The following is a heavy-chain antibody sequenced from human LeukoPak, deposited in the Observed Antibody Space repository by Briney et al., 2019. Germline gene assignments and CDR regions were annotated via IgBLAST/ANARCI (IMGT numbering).Heavy chain of an antibody. CDR2: IYYSGST. J-gene: IGHJ4*02. Sequence: PSETLSLTCTVSGGSISSSSYYWGWIRQPPGKGLEWIGSIYYSGSTYYNPSLKSRVTISVDTSKNQFSLKLSSVTAADTAVYYCARDEVRVVTAIVDYWGQGTLVTVSS. D-gene: IGHD2-21*02. CDR3: ARDEVRVVTAIVDY. CDR1: GGSISSSSYY. V-gene: IGHV4-39*02.